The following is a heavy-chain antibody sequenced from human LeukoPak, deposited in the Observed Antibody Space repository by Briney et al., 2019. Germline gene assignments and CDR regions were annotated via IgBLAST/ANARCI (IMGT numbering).Heavy chain of an antibody. CDR2: ISSSGSTI. V-gene: IGHV3-11*01. CDR1: GFTFSDYY. J-gene: IGHJ5*02. CDR3: ARDRKNYDILTGWS. D-gene: IGHD3-9*01. Sequence: GSLRLSCAASGFTFSDYYMSWIRQAPGKGLEWVPYISSSGSTIYYADSVKGRFTISRDNAKNSLYLQMNSLRAEDTAVYYCARDRKNYDILTGWSWGQGTLVTVSS.